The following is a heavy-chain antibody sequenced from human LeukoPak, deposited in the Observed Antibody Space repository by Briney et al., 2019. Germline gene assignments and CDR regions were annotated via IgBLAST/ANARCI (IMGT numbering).Heavy chain of an antibody. J-gene: IGHJ3*02. CDR1: GGSNSSGGYS. D-gene: IGHD2-2*01. Sequence: SQTLSLTCAVSGGSNSSGGYSWSWIRQPPGKGLEWIGYIYHSGSTYYNPSLKSRVTISVDRSKNQFSLKLSSVTAADAAVYYCARVVVVPAATREDAFDIWGQGTMVTVSS. V-gene: IGHV4-30-2*01. CDR2: IYHSGST. CDR3: ARVVVVPAATREDAFDI.